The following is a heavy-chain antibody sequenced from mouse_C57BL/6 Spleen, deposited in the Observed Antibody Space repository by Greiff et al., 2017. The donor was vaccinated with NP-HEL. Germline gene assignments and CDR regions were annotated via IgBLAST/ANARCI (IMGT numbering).Heavy chain of an antibody. V-gene: IGHV1-69*01. CDR2: IDPSDSYT. J-gene: IGHJ4*01. Sequence: QVQLQQPGAELVMPGASVKLSCKASGYTFTSYWMHWVKQRPGQGLEWIGEIDPSDSYTNYNQKFKGKSTLTVDKSSSPDYMQLSSLTSEDSAVYYCARGGHYAMDYWGQGTSVTVSS. CDR3: ARGGHYAMDY. CDR1: GYTFTSYW.